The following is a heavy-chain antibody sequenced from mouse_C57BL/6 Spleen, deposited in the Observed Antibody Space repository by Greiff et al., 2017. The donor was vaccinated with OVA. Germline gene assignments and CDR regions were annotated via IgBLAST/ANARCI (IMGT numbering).Heavy chain of an antibody. J-gene: IGHJ2*01. V-gene: IGHV1-19*01. CDR3: ARGDSNSDYFDY. D-gene: IGHD2-5*01. Sequence: VQLQQSGPVLVKPGASVKMSCKASGYTFTDYYMNWVKQSHGKSLEWIGVINPYNGGTSYNQKFKGKATLTVDKSSSTAYMELNSLTSEDSAVYYCARGDSNSDYFDYWGQGTTLTVSS. CDR1: GYTFTDYY. CDR2: INPYNGGT.